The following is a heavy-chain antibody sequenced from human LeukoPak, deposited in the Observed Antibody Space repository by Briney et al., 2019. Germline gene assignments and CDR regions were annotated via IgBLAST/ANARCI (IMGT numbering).Heavy chain of an antibody. CDR2: INHSGNT. CDR3: ARRMAGATTDAFDI. CDR1: GFSVSSGYY. J-gene: IGHJ3*02. Sequence: SETLSLTCAVSGFSVSSGYYWGWIRQPPGKGLEWIGTINHSGNTFYNHSPKSRVTTSVDTSKNQFSLRLSSVTAADTAVYYCARRMAGATTDAFDIWGQGTMVTVSS. V-gene: IGHV4-38-2*01. D-gene: IGHD6-19*01.